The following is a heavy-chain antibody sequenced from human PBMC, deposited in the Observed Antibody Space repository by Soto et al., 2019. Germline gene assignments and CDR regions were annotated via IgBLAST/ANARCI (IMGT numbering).Heavy chain of an antibody. CDR1: GDSISSRRQY. CDR3: ARHWIAGSSIP. V-gene: IGHV4-39*01. Sequence: QVQLQESGPGLVKPSETLSLTCSVSGDSISSRRQYWGWIRQPPGKGLEWIGSIHYSGTSYYNPSLKSRVTIFVDTSKNQLYLKLSSVTAADTAVYYCARHWIAGSSIPWGQGTLVTVSS. D-gene: IGHD2-21*01. J-gene: IGHJ5*02. CDR2: IHYSGTS.